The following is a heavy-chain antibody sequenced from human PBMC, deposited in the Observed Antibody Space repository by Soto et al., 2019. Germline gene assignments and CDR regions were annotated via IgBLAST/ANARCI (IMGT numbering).Heavy chain of an antibody. CDR3: TTGFGIAARTYYFDY. CDR1: GFTFSNAW. V-gene: IGHV3-15*01. J-gene: IGHJ4*02. Sequence: EVQLVESGGGLVQPGGSLRLSCAASGFTFSNAWMSWVRQAPGKGLEWVGRIKSKTDGGTTDYAAPVKGRFTISRDDSKNTLYLQMNSLKTEDTAVYYCTTGFGIAARTYYFDYWGQGTLVTVSS. D-gene: IGHD6-6*01. CDR2: IKSKTDGGTT.